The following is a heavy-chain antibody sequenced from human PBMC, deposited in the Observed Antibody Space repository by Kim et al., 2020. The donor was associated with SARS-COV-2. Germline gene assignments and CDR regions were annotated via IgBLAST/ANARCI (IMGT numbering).Heavy chain of an antibody. CDR3: ARDVSGSYHFDY. J-gene: IGHJ4*02. CDR2: INPNSGGT. V-gene: IGHV1-2*06. CDR1: GYTFTGYY. D-gene: IGHD1-26*01. Sequence: ASVKVSCKASGYTFTGYYMHWVRQAPGQGLEWMGRINPNSGGTNYAQKFQGRVTMTRDTSISTAYMELSRLRSDDTAVYYCARDVSGSYHFDYWGQGTLVTVSS.